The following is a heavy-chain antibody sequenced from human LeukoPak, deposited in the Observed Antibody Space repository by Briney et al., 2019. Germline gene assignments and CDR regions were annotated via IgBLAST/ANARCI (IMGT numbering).Heavy chain of an antibody. J-gene: IGHJ4*02. V-gene: IGHV4-59*01. CDR1: GGSISSYY. D-gene: IGHD3-22*01. CDR2: IYYSGST. Sequence: SETLSLTCTVSGGSISSYYWSWIRQPPGKGLEWIGYIYYSGSTNYNPSLKSRVTISVDTSKNQFSLKLSSVTAADTAVYYCAGKTEYYYDSSGYFDYWGQGTLVTVSS. CDR3: AGKTEYYYDSSGYFDY.